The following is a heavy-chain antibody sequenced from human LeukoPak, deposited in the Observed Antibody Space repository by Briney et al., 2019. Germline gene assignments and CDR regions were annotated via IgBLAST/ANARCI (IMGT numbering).Heavy chain of an antibody. CDR2: ISYTNAI. J-gene: IGHJ6*04. D-gene: IGHD3-10*02. CDR1: GFTFSTYS. Sequence: GGSLRLACAASGFTFSTYSMNWVRQAPGKGLEWVSSISYTNAIFYADSVKGRFTISRDNAKNALYLQMYSLRVEDTAVYYCAELGITMIGGVWGKGTTVTISS. V-gene: IGHV3-69-1*02. CDR3: AELGITMIGGV.